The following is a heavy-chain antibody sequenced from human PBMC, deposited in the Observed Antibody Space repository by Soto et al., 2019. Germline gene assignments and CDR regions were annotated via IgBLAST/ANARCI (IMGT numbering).Heavy chain of an antibody. Sequence: QVQLVQSGAEVKKPGASVTVSCKASGYRFSDYYLHWVRQAPGQGPEWMGWMNPNSGDRKYAQKFKGRVTMSRDTSVRTAFMELNWLKSDDTAVYYCARESGGATATLDYYYFYMDVWGIWTTVTVSS. D-gene: IGHD5-12*01. CDR2: MNPNSGDR. J-gene: IGHJ6*03. CDR3: ARESGGATATLDYYYFYMDV. V-gene: IGHV1-2*02. CDR1: GYRFSDYY.